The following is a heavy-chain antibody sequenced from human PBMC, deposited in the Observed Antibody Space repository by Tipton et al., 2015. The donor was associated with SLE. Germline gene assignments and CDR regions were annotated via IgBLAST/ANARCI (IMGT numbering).Heavy chain of an antibody. J-gene: IGHJ4*02. CDR2: ISYSGST. Sequence: TLSLTCTVSGGSISSANSYWSWIRQHPEKGLEWIGFISYSGSTYYNPSLKSRLTISVDTSKNQFSLNLISLTAADTAVYYCVRHRGVHNDFSNPSDAWGRGILVRVSA. V-gene: IGHV4-30-4*01. CDR3: VRHRGVHNDFSNPSDA. CDR1: GGSISSANSY. D-gene: IGHD4-11*01.